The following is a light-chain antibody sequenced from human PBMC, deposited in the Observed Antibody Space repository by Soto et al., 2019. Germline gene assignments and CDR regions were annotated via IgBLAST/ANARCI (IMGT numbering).Light chain of an antibody. CDR1: SGYSNYK. J-gene: IGLJ6*01. CDR2: VGTGGIVG. V-gene: IGLV9-49*01. Sequence: QLVLTQPPSASASLGASVTLTCTLSSGYSNYKVDWYQLRPGKGPRFVMRVGTGGIVGSKGDGIPDRFSVLGSGLNRYLTIKNIQEEDESDYHCGADHGSGSNSNVFGSGTLLTVL. CDR3: GADHGSGSNSNV.